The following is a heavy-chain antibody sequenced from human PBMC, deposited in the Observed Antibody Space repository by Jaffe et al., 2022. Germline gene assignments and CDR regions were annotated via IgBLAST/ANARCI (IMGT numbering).Heavy chain of an antibody. D-gene: IGHD7-27*01. CDR1: GYSISSGYY. CDR3: AKNLGGYYYYMDV. V-gene: IGHV4-38-2*01. CDR2: IYHSGST. Sequence: QVQLQESGPGLVKPSETLSLTCAVSGYSISSGYYWGWIRQPPGKGLEWIGSIYHSGSTYYNPSLKSRVTISVDTSKNQFSLKLSSVTAADTAVYYCAKNLGGYYYYMDVWGKGTTVTVSS. J-gene: IGHJ6*03.